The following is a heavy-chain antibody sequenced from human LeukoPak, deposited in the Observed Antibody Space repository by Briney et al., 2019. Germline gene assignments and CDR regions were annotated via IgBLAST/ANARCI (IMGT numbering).Heavy chain of an antibody. CDR2: ITPIFGTA. J-gene: IGHJ5*02. CDR3: ARGLAVAGTGNWFDP. CDR1: GGTFSSYA. V-gene: IGHV1-69*13. Sequence: SVKVSCKASGGTFSSYAISWVRQAPGQGLEWMGGITPIFGTANYAQKFQGRVTITADESTSTAYMELSSLRSEDTAVYYCARGLAVAGTGNWFDPWGQGTLVTVSS. D-gene: IGHD6-19*01.